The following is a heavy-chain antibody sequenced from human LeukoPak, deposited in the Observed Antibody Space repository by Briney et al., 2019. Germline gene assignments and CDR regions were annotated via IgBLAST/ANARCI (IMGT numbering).Heavy chain of an antibody. CDR2: ISSSGSTI. CDR1: GFTFSSYE. J-gene: IGHJ6*04. D-gene: IGHD3-10*02. Sequence: GGSLRLSCAASGFTFSSYEMNWVRQAPGRGLEWVSYISSSGSTIYYADSVKGRFTISRDNAKNSLYLQMNSLRADDTAVYYCAELGITMIGGVWGKGTTVTISS. CDR3: AELGITMIGGV. V-gene: IGHV3-48*03.